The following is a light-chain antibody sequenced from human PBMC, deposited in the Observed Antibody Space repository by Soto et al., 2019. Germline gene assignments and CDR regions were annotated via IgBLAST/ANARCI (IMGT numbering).Light chain of an antibody. Sequence: EIVLTQSACTLSLSPGERATLSCGASQSVSSSYLAWYQQKPGQVPRLVIYDASNRATGIPARFSGSGSGTDFTLTISSLEPEDFAVYYCQQRSNWPLTFGGGTKVDIK. CDR3: QQRSNWPLT. J-gene: IGKJ4*01. V-gene: IGKV3-11*01. CDR1: QSVSSSY. CDR2: DAS.